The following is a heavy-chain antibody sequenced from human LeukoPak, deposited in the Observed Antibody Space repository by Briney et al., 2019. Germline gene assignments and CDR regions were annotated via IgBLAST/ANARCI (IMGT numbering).Heavy chain of an antibody. CDR3: ARGTGYDILTGYYSDNYYYGMDV. Sequence: SQTLSLTCTVSGGSISSGSYYWSWIRQPAGKGLEWIGRIYTSGSTNYNPSLKSRVTISVDTSKNQFSLKLSSVTAADTAVYYCARGTGYDILTGYYSDNYYYGMDVWGQGTTVTVSS. D-gene: IGHD3-9*01. CDR2: IYTSGST. V-gene: IGHV4-61*02. CDR1: GGSISSGSYY. J-gene: IGHJ6*02.